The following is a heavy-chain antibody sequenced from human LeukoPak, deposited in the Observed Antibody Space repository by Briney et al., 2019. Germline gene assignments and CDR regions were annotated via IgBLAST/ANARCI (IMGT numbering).Heavy chain of an antibody. J-gene: IGHJ4*02. CDR3: ARDHRGGYYDSSGFFGGLDY. CDR1: GFTFSSYG. CDR2: IWYDGSNK. V-gene: IGHV3-33*08. Sequence: AGGSLRLSCAASGFTFSSYGMHWVRQAPGKGLEWVAFIWYDGSNKYYADSVRGRFTISRDNSKDTLYLQMNSLRAEDTAVYYCARDHRGGYYDSSGFFGGLDYWGQGTLVTVSS. D-gene: IGHD3-22*01.